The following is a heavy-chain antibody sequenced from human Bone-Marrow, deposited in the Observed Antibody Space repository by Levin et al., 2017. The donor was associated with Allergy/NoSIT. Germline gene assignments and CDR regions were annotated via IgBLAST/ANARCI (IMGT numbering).Heavy chain of an antibody. Sequence: ASVKVSCKVSGYTLTELSMHWVRQAPGKGLEWMGGFDPEDGETIYAQKFQGRVTMTEDTSTDTAYMELSSLRSEDTAVYYCATAGEIVVVPAAAYYYGMDVWGQGTTVTVSS. D-gene: IGHD2-2*01. CDR3: ATAGEIVVVPAAAYYYGMDV. CDR2: FDPEDGET. J-gene: IGHJ6*02. V-gene: IGHV1-24*01. CDR1: GYTLTELS.